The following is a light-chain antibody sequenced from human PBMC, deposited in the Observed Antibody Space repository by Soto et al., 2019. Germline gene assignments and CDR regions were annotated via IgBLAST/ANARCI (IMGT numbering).Light chain of an antibody. CDR2: DVN. Sequence: QSALTQPASVSGSPGQSIAVSCTGTSSDVGGYNFVSWYQHHPGKAPKLIIYDVNNRPSGVSDRFSGSKSGNTASLTISGLQAEDEADYYCTSYTNSFTYVFGAGTKATVL. J-gene: IGLJ1*01. CDR3: TSYTNSFTYV. V-gene: IGLV2-14*03. CDR1: SSDVGGYNF.